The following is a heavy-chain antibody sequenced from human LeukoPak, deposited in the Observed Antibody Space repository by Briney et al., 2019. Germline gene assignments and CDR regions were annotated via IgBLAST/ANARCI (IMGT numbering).Heavy chain of an antibody. CDR1: GFTFSSYA. J-gene: IGHJ4*02. V-gene: IGHV3-23*01. CDR2: ISDCGGRT. CDR3: AKDLYGDYGLDY. Sequence: GGSLRLSCAASGFTFSSYAMNWVRQAPGKGLEWVSSISDCGGRTYYADSVRGRFTISRDNSKNTLYLQMNSLRAEDTAVYYCAKDLYGDYGLDYWGQGTLVAVSS. D-gene: IGHD4-17*01.